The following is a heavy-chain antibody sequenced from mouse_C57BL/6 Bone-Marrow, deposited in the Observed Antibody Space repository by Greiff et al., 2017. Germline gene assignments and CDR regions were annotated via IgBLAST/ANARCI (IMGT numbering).Heavy chain of an antibody. CDR2: LYPGAGDT. V-gene: IGHV1-82*01. CDR3: ASYGRAWFAY. CDR1: GYAFSSSW. Sequence: VKLVESGPELVKPGASVKISCKASGYAFSSSWMNWVKPRPGKGLEWIGRLYPGAGDTNYNGKFKSKATLTADKSSSTAYMQLSSLTSEDSAVYFCASYGRAWFAYWGQGTLVTVSA. D-gene: IGHD1-1*01. J-gene: IGHJ3*01.